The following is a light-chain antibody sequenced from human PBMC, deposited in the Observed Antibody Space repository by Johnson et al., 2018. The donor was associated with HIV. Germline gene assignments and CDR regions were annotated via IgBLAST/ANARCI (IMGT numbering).Light chain of an antibody. J-gene: IGLJ1*01. Sequence: QSVLTQPPSVSAAPGQKVTISCSGSSSNIGNNYVSWYQQLPGTAPKLLIYESNKRPSGIPDRFSGSKSDTSATLGITGLQTGDEADYYCGTWDSSLSAEVFGTGTKVTVL. CDR2: ESN. CDR3: GTWDSSLSAEV. V-gene: IGLV1-51*02. CDR1: SSNIGNNY.